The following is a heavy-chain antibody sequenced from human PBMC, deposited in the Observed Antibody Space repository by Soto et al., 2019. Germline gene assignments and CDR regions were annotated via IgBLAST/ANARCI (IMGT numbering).Heavy chain of an antibody. J-gene: IGHJ4*02. CDR1: GGTFSSYA. Sequence: QVQLVQSGAEVKKPGSSVKVSCKASGGTFSSYAISWVRQAPGQGLEWMGGIIPIFGTANYAQKFQGRVTXXAXEXXSTAYMELSSMRSEDTAVYYCARTYDSHGRGYFDYWGQGTLVTVSS. CDR3: ARTYDSHGRGYFDY. CDR2: IIPIFGTA. D-gene: IGHD3-22*01. V-gene: IGHV1-69*12.